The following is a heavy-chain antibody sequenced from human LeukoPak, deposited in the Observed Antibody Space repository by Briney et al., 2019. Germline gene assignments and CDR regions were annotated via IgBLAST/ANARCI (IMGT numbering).Heavy chain of an antibody. D-gene: IGHD4-17*01. CDR3: ATDLIQYGDYEGTHFGY. CDR1: GYTLTELS. CDR2: FDPEDGET. Sequence: ASVKVSCKVSGYTLTELSMHWVRQAPGKGLEWMGGFDPEDGETIYAQKFQGRVTMTEDTSTDTAYMELSSLRSEDTAVYYCATDLIQYGDYEGTHFGYWGQGTLVTVSS. J-gene: IGHJ4*02. V-gene: IGHV1-24*01.